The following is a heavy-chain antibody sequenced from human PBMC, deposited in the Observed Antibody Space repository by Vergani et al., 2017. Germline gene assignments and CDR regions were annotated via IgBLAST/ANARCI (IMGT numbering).Heavy chain of an antibody. CDR3: ARVNDCWGGYYAGVYYYYYMDV. CDR1: GGTFSSYA. D-gene: IGHD3-3*01. CDR2: IIPIFGTA. V-gene: IGHV1-69*01. Sequence: QVQLVQSGAEVKKPGSSVKVSCKASGGTFSSYAISWVRQAPGQGLEWMGGIIPIFGTANYAQKFQGRVTITAAESTSTAYMELSSLRSEDTAVYYCARVNDCWGGYYAGVYYYYYMDVWGKGTTVTVSS. J-gene: IGHJ6*03.